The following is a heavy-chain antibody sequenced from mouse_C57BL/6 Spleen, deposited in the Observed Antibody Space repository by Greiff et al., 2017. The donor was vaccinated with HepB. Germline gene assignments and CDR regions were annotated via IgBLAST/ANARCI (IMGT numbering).Heavy chain of an antibody. CDR3: ARDRTGSSFDY. V-gene: IGHV5-4*01. CDR1: GFTFSSYA. Sequence: EVMLVESGGGLVKPGGSLKLSCAASGFTFSSYAMSWVRQTPEKRLEWVATISDGGSYTYYPDNVKGRFTISRDNAKNNLYLQMSHLKSEDTAMYYCARDRTGSSFDYWGQGTTLTVSS. J-gene: IGHJ2*01. CDR2: ISDGGSYT. D-gene: IGHD4-1*01.